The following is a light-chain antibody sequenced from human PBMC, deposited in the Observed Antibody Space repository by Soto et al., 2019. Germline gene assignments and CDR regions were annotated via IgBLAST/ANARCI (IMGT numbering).Light chain of an antibody. CDR3: QQYYSHST. CDR2: AAS. J-gene: IGKJ1*01. V-gene: IGKV1-5*03. CDR1: QNIRTW. Sequence: DIQMTQSPSTLSASVGYRFTITCRASQNIRTWLAWYQHTPGKAPNLLIYAASSLESGVPSRFSGSGSATEFTLTISSLQPDDFATYYCQQYYSHSTFGQGTKVHIK.